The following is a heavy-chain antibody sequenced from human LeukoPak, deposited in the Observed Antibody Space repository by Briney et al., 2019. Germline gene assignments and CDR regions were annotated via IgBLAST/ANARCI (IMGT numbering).Heavy chain of an antibody. D-gene: IGHD5-18*01. J-gene: IGHJ4*02. CDR1: GFTFDDYG. CDR3: ARDGGRPRRGYSYGAYYFDY. V-gene: IGHV3-20*04. Sequence: GGSLRLSCAASGFTFDDYGMSWVRQAPGKGLEWVSGINWNGGSTGYADSVKGRFTISRDNAKNSLYLQMNSLRAEDTALYYCARDGGRPRRGYSYGAYYFDYWGQGTLVTVSS. CDR2: INWNGGST.